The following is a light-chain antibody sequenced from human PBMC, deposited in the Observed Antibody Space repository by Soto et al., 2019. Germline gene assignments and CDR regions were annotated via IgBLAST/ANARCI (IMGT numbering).Light chain of an antibody. CDR1: SSDVGSYNL. Sequence: QSALTQPASVSGSPGQSITISCTGTSSDVGSYNLVSWYQQHPGKAPKLMIYEGSKRPSGVSNRFSGSKSGNTASLTISGLQDEDEADYYCCSDAGSSSVVFGGGTKLTVL. CDR2: EGS. CDR3: CSDAGSSSVV. J-gene: IGLJ2*01. V-gene: IGLV2-23*01.